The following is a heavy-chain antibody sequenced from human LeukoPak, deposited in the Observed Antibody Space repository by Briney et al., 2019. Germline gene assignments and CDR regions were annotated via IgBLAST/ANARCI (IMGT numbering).Heavy chain of an antibody. Sequence: GGSLRLSCAASGFTFSSYSMNWVRQAPGKGLEWVSYISSSSSTIYYADSVKGRFTISRDNAKNSLYLQINSLRAEDTAVYYCARGLGRGGDYWGQGTLVTVSS. V-gene: IGHV3-48*01. D-gene: IGHD3-10*01. CDR3: ARGLGRGGDY. CDR2: ISSSSSTI. J-gene: IGHJ4*02. CDR1: GFTFSSYS.